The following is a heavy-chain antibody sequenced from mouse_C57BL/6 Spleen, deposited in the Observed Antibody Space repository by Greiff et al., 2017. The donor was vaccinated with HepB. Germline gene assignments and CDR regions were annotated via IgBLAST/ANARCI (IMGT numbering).Heavy chain of an antibody. D-gene: IGHD1-1*01. CDR3: AREDYYGIFAY. J-gene: IGHJ3*01. CDR2: IDPSDSET. CDR1: GYTFTSYW. Sequence: VQLQQSGAELVRPGSSVKLSCKASGYTFTSYWMHWVKQRPIQGLEWIGNIDPSDSETHYNQKFKDKAKLTVDKSSSTAYMQLSSLTSEDSAVYYCAREDYYGIFAYWGQGTLVTVSA. V-gene: IGHV1-52*01.